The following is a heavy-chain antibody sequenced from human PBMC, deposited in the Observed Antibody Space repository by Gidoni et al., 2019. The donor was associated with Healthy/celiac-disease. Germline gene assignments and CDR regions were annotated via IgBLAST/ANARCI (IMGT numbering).Heavy chain of an antibody. J-gene: IGHJ6*02. CDR3: ARDRTPSAGPLHGYYYAMDV. V-gene: IGHV3-21*01. D-gene: IGHD6-13*01. CDR2: ISSGSRHI. Sequence: EVLLVESGGGLVKPGGSLTLSCAASGSTFSSYSMAWVRQAPGKGLEWVSFISSGSRHIYYADSVKGRFTISRDNAKNSLYLQMNSLRAEDTAVYYCARDRTPSAGPLHGYYYAMDVWGQGTTVTVSS. CDR1: GSTFSSYS.